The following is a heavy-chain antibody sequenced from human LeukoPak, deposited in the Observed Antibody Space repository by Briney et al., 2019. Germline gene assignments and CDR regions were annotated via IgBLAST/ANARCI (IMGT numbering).Heavy chain of an antibody. Sequence: GGSLRLSCAASGFTFRNYWMHWVRQAPGKGLVWVSRLNSDGSIINYADSVKGRFTISRDNAKNSLYLQMNSLRAEDTAVYYCAREKEMATIDYWGQGTLVTVSS. D-gene: IGHD5-24*01. V-gene: IGHV3-74*01. CDR3: AREKEMATIDY. J-gene: IGHJ4*02. CDR2: LNSDGSII. CDR1: GFTFRNYW.